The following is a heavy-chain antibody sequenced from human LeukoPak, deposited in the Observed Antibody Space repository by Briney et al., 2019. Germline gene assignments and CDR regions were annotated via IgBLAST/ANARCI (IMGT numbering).Heavy chain of an antibody. V-gene: IGHV4-59*01. CDR1: GGSISSYY. D-gene: IGHD3-9*01. J-gene: IGHJ3*02. Sequence: SETLSLTCTVSGGSISSYYWSWIRQPPGKGLEWIGYIYYSGSTNYNPSLKSRVTISVDTSKNQFSLKLSSVTAADTAVYYCARASDILTGYYGHDAFDIWGQGTMVTVSS. CDR2: IYYSGST. CDR3: ARASDILTGYYGHDAFDI.